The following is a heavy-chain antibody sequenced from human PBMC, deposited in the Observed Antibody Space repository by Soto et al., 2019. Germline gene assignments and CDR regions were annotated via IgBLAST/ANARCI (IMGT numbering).Heavy chain of an antibody. CDR2: ITTSNGNT. CDR3: ARALTGYGMDV. Sequence: QVQLVQSGVEVREPGASVKVSCKAVRYIFTNYGVSWVRQAPGQGLEWMGWITTSNGNTEYAQKFPGRVTMTTDASTSTAYMELGSLRSDDTAIYYCARALTGYGMDVWGQGTTVTVSS. CDR1: RYIFTNYG. V-gene: IGHV1-18*01. J-gene: IGHJ6*02.